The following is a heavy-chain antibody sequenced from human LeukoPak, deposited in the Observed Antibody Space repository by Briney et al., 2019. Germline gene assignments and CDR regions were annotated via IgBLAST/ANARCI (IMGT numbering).Heavy chain of an antibody. CDR2: INHSGGT. CDR3: ARDPGRIAAAGTGWFDP. J-gene: IGHJ5*02. D-gene: IGHD6-13*01. CDR1: GGSFSGYY. V-gene: IGHV4-34*01. Sequence: SETLSLTCAVYGGSFSGYYWSWIRQPPGKGLEWIGEINHSGGTNYNPSLKSRVTISVDTSKNQFSLELSSVTAADTAVYYCARDPGRIAAAGTGWFDPWGQGTLVTVSS.